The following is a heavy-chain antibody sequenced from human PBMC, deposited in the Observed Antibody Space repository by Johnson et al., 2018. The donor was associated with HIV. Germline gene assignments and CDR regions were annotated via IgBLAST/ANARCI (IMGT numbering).Heavy chain of an antibody. CDR1: GFTFDDYA. CDR2: ISWNSGNNP. D-gene: IGHD2-2*01. V-gene: IGHV3-9*01. CDR3: ARPSKREGIVVVPAAI. Sequence: VQLVESGGGLVQPGRSLRLSCAASGFTFDDYAMHWVRQAPGKGLEWVSGISWNSGNNPHYADSVKGRFTISRDNSKNSLYLQMNSLRAEDTAVYYCARPSKREGIVVVPAAIWGQGTMVTVSS. J-gene: IGHJ3*02.